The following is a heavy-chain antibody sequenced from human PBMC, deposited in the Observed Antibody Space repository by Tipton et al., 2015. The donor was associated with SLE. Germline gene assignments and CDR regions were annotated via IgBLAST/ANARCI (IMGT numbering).Heavy chain of an antibody. CDR1: GFTFSTYP. D-gene: IGHD1-20*01. V-gene: IGHV3-30*09. J-gene: IGHJ6*02. CDR2: ISYDGSNK. Sequence: SLRLSCAASGFTFSTYPLHWVRQSPGKGLEWVAGISYDGSNKFYTESVMGRFAISRDNSKNTLYLQMDSLTPEDTALYYCTSLSTRDNFYVSGVWGQGTTVTVSS. CDR3: TSLSTRDNFYVSGV.